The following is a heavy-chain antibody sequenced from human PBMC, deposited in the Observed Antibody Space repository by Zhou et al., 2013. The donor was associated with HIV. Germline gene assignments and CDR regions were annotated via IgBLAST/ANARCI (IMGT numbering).Heavy chain of an antibody. V-gene: IGHV5-51*01. CDR1: GYNFNNYW. CDR2: IFPGDSDV. D-gene: IGHD1-26*01. Sequence: EVQLVQSGAEVRKPGESLKMSCQGSGYNFNNYWIGWVRQMPGKGLEWMALIFPGDSDVRYSPSFQGQVTISADKSISTAYLQWSSLKASDTAMYYCARHGDSGXHAPVDYWGQGNPG. CDR3: ARHGDSGXHAPVDY. J-gene: IGHJ4*02.